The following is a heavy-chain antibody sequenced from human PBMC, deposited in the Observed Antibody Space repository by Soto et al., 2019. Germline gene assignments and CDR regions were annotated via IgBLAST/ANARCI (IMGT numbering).Heavy chain of an antibody. CDR3: AKIVDYVDTAMVTALNYYYYGMDV. J-gene: IGHJ6*02. Sequence: PGGSLRLSCAASGFTFSSYGMHWVRQAPGKGLEWVAVISYDGSNKYYADTVKGRFTISRDNSKNTLYLQMNSLRAEDTAVYYCAKIVDYVDTAMVTALNYYYYGMDVWGQGTTVTVSS. CDR2: ISYDGSNK. CDR1: GFTFSSYG. V-gene: IGHV3-30*18. D-gene: IGHD5-18*01.